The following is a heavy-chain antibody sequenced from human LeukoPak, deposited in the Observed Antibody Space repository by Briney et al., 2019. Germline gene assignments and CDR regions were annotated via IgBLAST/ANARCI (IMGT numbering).Heavy chain of an antibody. CDR2: FDPEDGET. CDR1: GYTLTELS. Sequence: ASVKVSCKVSGYTLTELSMRWVRQAPGKGLEWMGGFDPEDGETIYAQKFQGRVTMTEDTSTDTAYMELSSLRSEDTAVYYCARVPAAQPPDGWFDPWGQGTLVTVSS. V-gene: IGHV1-24*01. D-gene: IGHD2-2*01. J-gene: IGHJ5*02. CDR3: ARVPAAQPPDGWFDP.